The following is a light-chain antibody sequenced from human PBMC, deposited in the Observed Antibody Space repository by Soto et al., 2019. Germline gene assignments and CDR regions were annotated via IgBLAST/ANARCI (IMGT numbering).Light chain of an antibody. J-gene: IGKJ5*01. CDR2: DAS. CDR1: HDINNY. Sequence: DIQLTQSPSLLSASVGDIVTITCRASHDINNYLNWYQQKPGRAPKLLIYDASNLEAGVPSRFRGSGSGTDFTFTISRLQPEDIATYYCQQYENLPTFGQGTRLEIK. V-gene: IGKV1-33*01. CDR3: QQYENLPT.